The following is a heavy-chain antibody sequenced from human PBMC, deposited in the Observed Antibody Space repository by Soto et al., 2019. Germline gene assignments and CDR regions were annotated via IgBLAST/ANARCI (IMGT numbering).Heavy chain of an antibody. Sequence: EVQLVESGGGLIQPGGSLRLSCAASGLIVSNNYMTWVRQAPGKGLEWVAGVYVDGTANYADSVKGRFSISRDNSKNTVYLQMSTLRVEDTAMYYCAREEIVADAFDIWGQGTMVTISS. V-gene: IGHV3-53*01. J-gene: IGHJ3*02. CDR1: GLIVSNNY. D-gene: IGHD5-12*01. CDR2: VYVDGTA. CDR3: AREEIVADAFDI.